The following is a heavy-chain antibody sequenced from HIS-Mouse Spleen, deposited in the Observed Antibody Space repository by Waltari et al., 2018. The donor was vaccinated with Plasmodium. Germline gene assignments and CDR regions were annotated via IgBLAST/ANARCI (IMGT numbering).Heavy chain of an antibody. Sequence: QVSLHQWGAGLLNPSETLSPTCAVYCGSFSGYYWSWNRQPPGKGLEWIGEINHSGSTNYNPSLKSRVTISVDTSKNQFSLKLSSVTAAETAVDYCARLVVVASKDSYWGQGTLVTVSS. D-gene: IGHD2-15*01. CDR1: CGSFSGYY. CDR3: ARLVVVASKDSY. V-gene: IGHV4-34*01. CDR2: INHSGST. J-gene: IGHJ4*02.